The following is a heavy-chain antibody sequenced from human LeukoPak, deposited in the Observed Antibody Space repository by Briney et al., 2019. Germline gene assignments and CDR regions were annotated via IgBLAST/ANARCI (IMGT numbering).Heavy chain of an antibody. Sequence: ASVKVSCKASGYTFTSYYMHWVRQAPGQGLAWMGAINPSGGSTKYAQKFQGRVTMTSNTSTSTVYMELSRLRSEDTAVYYCARTWGYWGQGTLVTVSS. CDR2: INPSGGST. CDR3: ARTWGY. D-gene: IGHD3-16*01. J-gene: IGHJ4*02. V-gene: IGHV1-46*01. CDR1: GYTFTSYY.